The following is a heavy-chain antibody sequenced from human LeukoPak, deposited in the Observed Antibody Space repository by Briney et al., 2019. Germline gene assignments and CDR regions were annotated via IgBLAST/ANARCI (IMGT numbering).Heavy chain of an antibody. CDR3: ARGSVQLWLRDTYYYMDV. Sequence: PGESLRLSCAASGFTFDDYAMNWVRQVPGRGLEWVSGINWNGRITEYADSVKDRFTISRQNTKNSLYLYMNNLGGEDTALCFCARGSVQLWLRDTYYYMDVWGKGTTVTVSS. D-gene: IGHD5-18*01. J-gene: IGHJ6*03. V-gene: IGHV3-20*04. CDR2: INWNGRIT. CDR1: GFTFDDYA.